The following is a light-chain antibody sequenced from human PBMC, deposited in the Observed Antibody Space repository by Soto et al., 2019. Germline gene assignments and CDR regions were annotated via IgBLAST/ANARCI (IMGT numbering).Light chain of an antibody. CDR1: SSDIGGYKY. CDR3: FSYTSSTMYV. Sequence: QSVLTQPASVSGSPGQSITISCTGSSSDIGGYKYVSWYQHHPGKAPQLIIFDVINRPSGVSNRFSGSKSGNTASLTIFGLQAEDEADYYCFSYTSSTMYVFGAGTQLTVL. V-gene: IGLV2-14*03. J-gene: IGLJ1*01. CDR2: DVI.